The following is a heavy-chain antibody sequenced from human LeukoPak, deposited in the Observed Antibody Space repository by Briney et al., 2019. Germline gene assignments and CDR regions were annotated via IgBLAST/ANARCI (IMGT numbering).Heavy chain of an antibody. CDR3: AKXGNGEGWLDS. D-gene: IGHD7-27*01. CDR1: GFSFSFYA. Sequence: GGSLRLSCAASGFSFSFYAMHWVRQAPGKGLEWLTFIWYDGSNSYYADSVKGRFTISRDNSRNTLYLQMNSLRPEDTAIYYCAKXGNGEGWLDSWGQGTLVTVSS. V-gene: IGHV3-30*02. CDR2: IWYDGSNS. J-gene: IGHJ5*01.